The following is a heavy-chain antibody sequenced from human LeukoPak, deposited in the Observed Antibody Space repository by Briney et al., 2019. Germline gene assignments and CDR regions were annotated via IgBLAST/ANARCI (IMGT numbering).Heavy chain of an antibody. J-gene: IGHJ4*02. CDR1: GYTFITYG. CDR2: INPNTGNP. CDR3: ARPSGTIFGVVTPFDY. D-gene: IGHD3-3*01. V-gene: IGHV7-4-1*02. Sequence: ASVKVSCKASGYTFITYGINWVRQAPGQGLEWMGWINPNTGNPKYAQGFTGRFVFSLDTSVSTAYLQISSLKAEDTAVYYCARPSGTIFGVVTPFDYWGQGTLVTVSS.